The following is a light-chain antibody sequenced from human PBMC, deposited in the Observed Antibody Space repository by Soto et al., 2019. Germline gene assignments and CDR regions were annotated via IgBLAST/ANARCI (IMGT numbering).Light chain of an antibody. J-gene: IGKJ2*01. CDR3: QNYNSAPYA. Sequence: DIQMTQSPSSLSASVGDRVTITCRASQGISNYVAWYQQKPGKVPTLLIYEASTLQSGVPSRFSGRGSGTDFTLPISSLQPEDVATDFCQNYNSAPYAFGQGTKLEIK. V-gene: IGKV1-27*01. CDR1: QGISNY. CDR2: EAS.